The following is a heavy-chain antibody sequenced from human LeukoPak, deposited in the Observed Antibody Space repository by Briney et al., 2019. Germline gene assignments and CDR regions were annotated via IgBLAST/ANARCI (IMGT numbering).Heavy chain of an antibody. V-gene: IGHV3-23*01. CDR2: ISGSGGST. J-gene: IGHJ3*02. D-gene: IGHD6-19*01. Sequence: PGGSLRLSCAASGFTFSSYAMSWVRQAPGKGLEWVSAISGSGGSTNYADSVKGRFTISRDNSKNTLYLQMNSLRAEDTAVYYCAKEPPPYSSGWFDAFDIWGQGTMVTVSS. CDR3: AKEPPPYSSGWFDAFDI. CDR1: GFTFSSYA.